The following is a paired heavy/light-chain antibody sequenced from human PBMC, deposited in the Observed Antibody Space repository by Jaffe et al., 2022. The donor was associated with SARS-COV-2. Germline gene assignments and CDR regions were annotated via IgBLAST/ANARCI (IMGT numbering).Heavy chain of an antibody. CDR1: GFTFSNYW. CDR3: AGGGAAGW. D-gene: IGHD6-19*01. Sequence: EVQLVESGGALVQPGGSLRLSCAGSGFTFSNYWMTWVRQAPGKGLEWVANIKQDGSEKHHVDSRFTISRDNAENSLYLQMNGLRAEDTAVYYCAGGGAAGWWGQGTLVTVSS. V-gene: IGHV3-7*03. J-gene: IGHJ4*02. CDR2: IKQDGSEK.
Light chain of an antibody. CDR3: LQYNNYPYT. CDR1: QGIRND. J-gene: IGKJ2*01. Sequence: DIQMTQSPSSLSASVGDRVTITCRASQGIRNDLGWYQQKPGKAPKRLIYAASSLQGGVPSRFSGSGSGTEFTLTISSLQPEDFATYYCLQYNNYPYTFGQGTKLEIK. V-gene: IGKV1-17*01. CDR2: AAS.